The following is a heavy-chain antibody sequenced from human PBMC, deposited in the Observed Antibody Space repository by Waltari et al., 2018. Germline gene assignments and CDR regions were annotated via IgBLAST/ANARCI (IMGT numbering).Heavy chain of an antibody. V-gene: IGHV4-38-2*01. CDR3: VRSPFVPGYDGYDYVWFDS. CDR2: ILHRGSP. CDR1: GDSVTSDYS. D-gene: IGHD5-12*01. Sequence: QVQLQESGPGLVTPSETLSLTCGVSGDSVTSDYSWGWIRQPPGKGLEWIGSILHRGSPHYNPSLKSRVTMSVDMSKNQFSLNLRSVTAADTAVYYCVRSPFVPGYDGYDYVWFDSWGQGTLATVSS. J-gene: IGHJ5*01.